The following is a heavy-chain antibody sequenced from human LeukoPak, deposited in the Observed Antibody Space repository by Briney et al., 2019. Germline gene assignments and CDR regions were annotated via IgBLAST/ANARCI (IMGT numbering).Heavy chain of an antibody. J-gene: IGHJ4*02. Sequence: GASVKVSCKASGYTFTSYDINWVRQATGQGLEWMGWMNPNSGNTGYAQKFQGRVTMTEDTSTDTAYMELSSLRSEDTAVYYCARDPSDYFDYWGQGTLVTVSS. CDR2: MNPNSGNT. CDR3: ARDPSDYFDY. V-gene: IGHV1-8*02. CDR1: GYTFTSYD.